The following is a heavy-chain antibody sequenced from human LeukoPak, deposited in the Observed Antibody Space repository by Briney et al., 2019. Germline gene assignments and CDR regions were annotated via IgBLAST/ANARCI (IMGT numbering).Heavy chain of an antibody. D-gene: IGHD3-3*01. J-gene: IGHJ4*02. CDR3: AKEHKSGYYDFWSGYSTYYFDY. V-gene: IGHV3-23*01. CDR1: GFTFSSYA. CDR2: ISGSGGST. Sequence: GGSLRLSCAASGFTFSSYAMSWVRQAPGKGLEWVSAISGSGGSTYYADSVKGRFTISRDNSKNTLYLQMNSLRAEDTAVYYCAKEHKSGYYDFWSGYSTYYFDYWGQGTLVTVSS.